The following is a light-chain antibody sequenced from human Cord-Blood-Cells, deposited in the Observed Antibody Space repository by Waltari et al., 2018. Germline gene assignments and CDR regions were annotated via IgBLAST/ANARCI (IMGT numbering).Light chain of an antibody. CDR1: QSFSSY. Sequence: EIVLTQSPATLSLSPGERATLSCRASQSFSSYLAWYQQKPGQAPRLLIYDASNRATGIPARFRGSWSGTDFTLTISSLEPEDFAVYYCQQRSNWPPTFGQGTKVEIK. CDR3: QQRSNWPPT. J-gene: IGKJ1*01. V-gene: IGKV3-11*01. CDR2: DAS.